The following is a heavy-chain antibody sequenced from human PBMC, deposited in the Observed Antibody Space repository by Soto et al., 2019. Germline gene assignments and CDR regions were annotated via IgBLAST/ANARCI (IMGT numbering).Heavy chain of an antibody. V-gene: IGHV4-34*01. Sequence: PSETLSLTCAVYGGSFSGYYWSWIRQPPGKGLEWIGEINHSGSTNYNPSLKSRVTISVDTSKNQFSLKLSSVTAADTAVYYCARDLGYGSGSYPKTNYYYYYMDGWGKGTTVTVSS. D-gene: IGHD3-10*01. CDR3: ARDLGYGSGSYPKTNYYYYYMDG. CDR1: GGSFSGYY. J-gene: IGHJ6*03. CDR2: INHSGST.